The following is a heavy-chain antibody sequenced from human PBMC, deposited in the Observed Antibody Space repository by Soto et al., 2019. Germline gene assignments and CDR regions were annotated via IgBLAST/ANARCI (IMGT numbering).Heavy chain of an antibody. V-gene: IGHV4-31*03. CDR1: GGSISSGGYY. CDR3: ARRYGSGSYWFDP. CDR2: IYYSGST. J-gene: IGHJ5*02. D-gene: IGHD3-10*01. Sequence: QVQLQESGPGLVKPSQTLSLTCTVSGGSISSGGYYWSWIRQHPGKGLEWIGYIYYSGSTYYNPSLKSRFTISVDTSKNQFSLKLSSVTAADTAVYYCARRYGSGSYWFDPWGQGTLVTVSS.